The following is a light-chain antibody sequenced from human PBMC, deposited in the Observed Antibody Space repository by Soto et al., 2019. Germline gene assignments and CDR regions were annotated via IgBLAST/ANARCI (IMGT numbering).Light chain of an antibody. V-gene: IGKV4-1*01. CDR2: WAS. CDR3: QQYYSTPYT. J-gene: IGKJ2*01. Sequence: DIVMTQSPDSLAVSLGERATINCKSSQSVFYSSNNKNYLAWYQQKPGQPPKLLIYWASTQESGVPDRFSGSGSGTDFTLTISSLQAEDVAVYSCQQYYSTPYTFGQGTKLEIK. CDR1: QSVFYSSNNKNY.